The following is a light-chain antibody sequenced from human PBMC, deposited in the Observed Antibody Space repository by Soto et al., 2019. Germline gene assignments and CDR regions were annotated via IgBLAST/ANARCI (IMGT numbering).Light chain of an antibody. V-gene: IGKV1-39*01. J-gene: IGKJ1*01. CDR2: AAS. CDR3: QQSYISPPT. CDR1: QSISNH. Sequence: IQMTQSPSSLSASVGDRVIITGRASQSISNHLNWYQQKPGKAPKLLIFAASSLHSGVPSRFSGSRSGPDFTLTISSLQPEDFATYYCQQSYISPPTFGQGTKVDIK.